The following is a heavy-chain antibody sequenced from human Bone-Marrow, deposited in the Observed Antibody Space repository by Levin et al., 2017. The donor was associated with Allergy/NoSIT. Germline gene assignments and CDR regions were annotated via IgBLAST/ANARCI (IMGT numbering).Heavy chain of an antibody. CDR2: ISSSSSTI. J-gene: IGHJ6*03. V-gene: IGHV3-48*01. CDR1: GFTFSSYS. Sequence: GASVKVSCAASGFTFSSYSMNWVRQAPGKGLEWVSYISSSSSTIYYADSVKGRFTISRDNAKNSLYLQMNSLRAEDTAVYYCARGRGYDVSRVYYYYYMDVWGKGTTVTVSS. CDR3: ARGRGYDVSRVYYYYYMDV. D-gene: IGHD5-12*01.